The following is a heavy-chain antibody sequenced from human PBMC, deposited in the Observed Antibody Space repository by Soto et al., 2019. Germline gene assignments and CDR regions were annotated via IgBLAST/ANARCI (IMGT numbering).Heavy chain of an antibody. V-gene: IGHV3-30*18. D-gene: IGHD3-10*01. CDR3: AKGAGFGEFWFDY. CDR1: GFTFSSYG. J-gene: IGHJ4*02. Sequence: QVQLVESGGGVVQPGRSLRLSCAASGFTFSSYGMHWVRQAPGKGLEWVAVISYDGSNKYYADSVKGRFTISRDNSKNTLYLQMNSLRAEDTAVYYCAKGAGFGEFWFDYWGQGTLVTVSS. CDR2: ISYDGSNK.